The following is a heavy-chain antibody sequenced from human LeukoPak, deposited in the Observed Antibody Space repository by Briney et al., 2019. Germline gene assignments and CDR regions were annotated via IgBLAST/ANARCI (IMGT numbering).Heavy chain of an antibody. CDR3: ARGDSSGDY. D-gene: IGHD6-19*01. Sequence: PGGSLRLSCAASGLTFSSYEMNWVRQAPGKGLEWVSYISSSGSTIYYADSVKGRFTISRDNAKNSLYLQMNSLRAEDTAVYYCARGDSSGDYWGQGTLVTVSS. J-gene: IGHJ4*02. CDR1: GLTFSSYE. V-gene: IGHV3-48*03. CDR2: ISSSGSTI.